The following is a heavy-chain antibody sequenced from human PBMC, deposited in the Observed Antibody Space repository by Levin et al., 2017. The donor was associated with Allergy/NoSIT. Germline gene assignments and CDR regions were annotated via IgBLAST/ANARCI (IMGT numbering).Heavy chain of an antibody. CDR3: ARDSLELQK. D-gene: IGHD1-7*01. J-gene: IGHJ4*01. V-gene: IGHV3-66*01. Sequence: GESLKISCAASGVNISSHYMTWVRQAPGKGLEWVSVIYRGGGTYYADSVKGRFTISRDNSKNTLHLQMNSLRAEDTAVYYCARDSLELQKWGNGTLVTVSS. CDR1: GVNISSHY. CDR2: IYRGGGT.